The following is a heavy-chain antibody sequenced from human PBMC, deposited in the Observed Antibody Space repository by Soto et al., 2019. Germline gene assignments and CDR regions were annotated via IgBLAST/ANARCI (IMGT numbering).Heavy chain of an antibody. CDR1: GLTLSDYW. CDR2: ISGSGVST. J-gene: IGHJ6*03. V-gene: IGHV3-48*02. CDR3: ARPGPPSDYYYFLDV. D-gene: IGHD7-27*01. Sequence: PGGSLRLSCVASGLTLSDYWMTWVRQTPGKGLEWVSVISGSGVSTYYVDSVKGRFTISRDNAKNSLYLQMNSLRDEDTAVYYCARPGPPSDYYYFLDVWGEGTTVTVSS.